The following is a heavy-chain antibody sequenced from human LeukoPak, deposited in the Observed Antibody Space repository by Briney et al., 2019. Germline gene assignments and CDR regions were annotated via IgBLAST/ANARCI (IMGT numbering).Heavy chain of an antibody. CDR1: GFTFSSYG. CDR3: AKDSGFGMDV. J-gene: IGHJ6*02. V-gene: IGHV3-30*18. Sequence: GRSLTLSCAASGFTFSSYGMHWVRQAPGKGLEWVAVISYDGSNKYYADSVKGRFTISRDNPKNTLYLQMNSVRAEDAAVYYCAKDSGFGMDVWGQGTTVTVSS. CDR2: ISYDGSNK.